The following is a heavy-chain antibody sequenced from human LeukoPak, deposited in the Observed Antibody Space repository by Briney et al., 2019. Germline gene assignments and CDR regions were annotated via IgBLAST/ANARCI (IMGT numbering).Heavy chain of an antibody. CDR1: GAPFSNDY. D-gene: IGHD3-22*01. V-gene: IGHV4-59*01. Sequence: SETLSLTCTVSGAPFSNDYWSWVRQAPGKGLEWIGYIYHNGRTNYSPSLKSRITMSIDTSQNQFSLKLTSVTAADTAVYYCARVEGYYYDSSGFYSTWGQGTLVTVSS. CDR3: ARVEGYYYDSSGFYST. CDR2: IYHNGRT. J-gene: IGHJ1*01.